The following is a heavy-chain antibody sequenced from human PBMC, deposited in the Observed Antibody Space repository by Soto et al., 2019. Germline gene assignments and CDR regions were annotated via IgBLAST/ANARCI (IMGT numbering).Heavy chain of an antibody. D-gene: IGHD4-17*01. CDR2: IYYSGST. J-gene: IGHJ4*02. CDR3: ARRYGASFDY. V-gene: IGHV4-59*01. Sequence: TSETLSFTCTVSGCSSISYCGSWIRQPPGKGLEWIGYIYYSGSTNYNPSLKSRVTISVDTSKNQFSLKLSSVTAADTAVYYCARRYGASFDYWGQGTLVTVSS. CDR1: GCSSISYC.